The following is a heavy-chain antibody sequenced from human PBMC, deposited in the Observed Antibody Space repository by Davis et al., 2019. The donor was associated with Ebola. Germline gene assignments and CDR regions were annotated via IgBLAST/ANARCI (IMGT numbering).Heavy chain of an antibody. J-gene: IGHJ4*02. D-gene: IGHD3-10*01. V-gene: IGHV3-23*01. CDR2: LSGSGGST. CDR1: GFTFSSHA. Sequence: GESLKIPCAASGFTFSSHAMSWVRQAPGKGLEWVSALSGSGGSTYYADSVKGRFTISRDNSKNTLYLQMNSLGAEDTAVYYCAKDWVRGVHDYWGQGTLVTVSS. CDR3: AKDWVRGVHDY.